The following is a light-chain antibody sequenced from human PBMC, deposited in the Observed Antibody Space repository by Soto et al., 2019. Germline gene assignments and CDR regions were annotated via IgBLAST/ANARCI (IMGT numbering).Light chain of an antibody. CDR2: GAS. J-gene: IGKJ1*01. CDR3: QQYGSSPPWT. Sequence: EIVLTQSPGSLSLSPGERATLSCRASQSVSSSYLGWYQQKPGQAPRLLIYGASSRATGIPDRYSGGRSGTDFTLTISRLEPEDFAVYYCQQYGSSPPWTVGPGTKGDIK. CDR1: QSVSSSY. V-gene: IGKV3-20*01.